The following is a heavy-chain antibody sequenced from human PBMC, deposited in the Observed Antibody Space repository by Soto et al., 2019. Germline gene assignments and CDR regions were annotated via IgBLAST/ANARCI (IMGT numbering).Heavy chain of an antibody. CDR3: ARAPTYSSGYLGPYFDF. CDR2: IIPIFGTA. Sequence: QVQLVQSGAEVKKPGSSVKVSCKASGGTFSSYAISWVRQAPGQGLEWMGGIIPIFGTANYAQKFQGRVTIAADESTSTAYMELSSLRSDDTAVYYCARAPTYSSGYLGPYFDFWGQGTLVTVSS. V-gene: IGHV1-69*01. D-gene: IGHD3-22*01. CDR1: GGTFSSYA. J-gene: IGHJ4*02.